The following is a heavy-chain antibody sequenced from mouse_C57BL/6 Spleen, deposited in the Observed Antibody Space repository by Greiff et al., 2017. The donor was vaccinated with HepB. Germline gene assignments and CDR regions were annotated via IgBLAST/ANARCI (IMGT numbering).Heavy chain of an antibody. CDR3: TITTVVARYFDV. CDR2: IDPEDGDT. D-gene: IGHD1-1*01. Sequence: EVQLQQSGAELVRPGASVKLSCTASGFNIKDYYMHWVKQRPEQGLEWIGRIDPEDGDTEYAPKFQGKANMTADTSSNTAYLQLSSLTSADTAVYYCTITTVVARYFDVWGTGTTVTVSS. J-gene: IGHJ1*03. V-gene: IGHV14-1*01. CDR1: GFNIKDYY.